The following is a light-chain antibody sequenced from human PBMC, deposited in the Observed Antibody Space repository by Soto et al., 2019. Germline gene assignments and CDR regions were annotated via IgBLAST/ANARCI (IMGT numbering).Light chain of an antibody. J-gene: IGLJ2*01. CDR3: SSYTSSSTLVV. CDR1: SGSVSTGHY. CDR2: STN. V-gene: IGLV8-61*01. Sequence: QTVVTQEPSFSVSPGGTVTITCGLNSGSVSTGHYASWLQQTPGQAPRTLIYSTNSRASGVPDRFSGSILGNKAALTITGAQADDESDYYCSSYTSSSTLVVFGGGTKLTVL.